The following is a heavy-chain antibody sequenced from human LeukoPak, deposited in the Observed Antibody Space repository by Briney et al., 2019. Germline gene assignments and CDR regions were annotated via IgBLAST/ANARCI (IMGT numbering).Heavy chain of an antibody. CDR2: ICDGGST. CDR3: ARVVVVAPAAINGFDY. D-gene: IGHD2-2*01. CDR1: GYYISSGYN. Sequence: SEALSLTCAVSGYYISSGYNWGWIRQPPGKGLEGFGSICDGGSTYYTQSLKSRFTISVDTYKNHVSLKLRSVTSADTAVYYCARVVVVAPAAINGFDYWAQGTLVTVSS. J-gene: IGHJ4*02. V-gene: IGHV4-38-2*01.